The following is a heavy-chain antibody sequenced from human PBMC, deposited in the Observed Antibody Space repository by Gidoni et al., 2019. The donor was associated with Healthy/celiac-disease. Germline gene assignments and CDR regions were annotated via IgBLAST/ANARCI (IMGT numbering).Heavy chain of an antibody. J-gene: IGHJ5*02. Sequence: INWVRQATGQGLEWMGWMNPNSGNTGYAQKFQGRVTMTRNTSISTAYMELSSLRSEDTAVYYCARFPRVRPITIFGVVSNWFDPWGQGTLVTVSS. V-gene: IGHV1-8*01. CDR3: ARFPRVRPITIFGVVSNWFDP. CDR2: MNPNSGNT. D-gene: IGHD3-3*01.